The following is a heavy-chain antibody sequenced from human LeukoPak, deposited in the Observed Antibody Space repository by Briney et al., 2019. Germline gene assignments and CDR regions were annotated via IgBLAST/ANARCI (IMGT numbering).Heavy chain of an antibody. Sequence: QAGGSLRLSCAASGFTFSSYGMHWVRQAPGKGLEWVAVISHDGSNKNYADSVKGRFTISRDNSKNTLHLQMNSLRAEDTAVYYCARAPGSSSSWSYFDFWGQGTLVTVSS. V-gene: IGHV3-30*19. D-gene: IGHD6-13*01. CDR3: ARAPGSSSSWSYFDF. CDR1: GFTFSSYG. J-gene: IGHJ4*02. CDR2: ISHDGSNK.